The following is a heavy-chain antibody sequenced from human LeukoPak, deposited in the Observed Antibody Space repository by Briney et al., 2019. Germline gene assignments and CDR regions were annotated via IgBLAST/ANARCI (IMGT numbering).Heavy chain of an antibody. CDR2: IYTSGST. V-gene: IGHV4-4*07. CDR3: ARDRIYGSGSDHFDY. CDR1: GGSISSYY. J-gene: IGHJ4*02. D-gene: IGHD3-10*01. Sequence: SETLSLTCTVSGGSISSYYWSWIWQPAGKGLDWIGRIYTSGSTNYNPSLKSRVTMSVDTSKNQFSLKLSSVTAADTAVYYCARDRIYGSGSDHFDYWGQGTLVTVSS.